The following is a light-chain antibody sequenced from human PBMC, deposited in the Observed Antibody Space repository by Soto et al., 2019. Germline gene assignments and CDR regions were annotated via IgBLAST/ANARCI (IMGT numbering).Light chain of an antibody. CDR2: EFN. J-gene: IGLJ1*01. V-gene: IGLV2-23*02. CDR3: CSSADSSTPHV. Sequence: QSVLTQPASVSGSPGQSITISCTGTSSDVASYYFVSWYQQHPGKAPKLMIYEFNERPSGISSRFSGSTSGNTASLTISGLQAEDEADYYCCSSADSSTPHVFGTGTKVTVL. CDR1: SSDVASYYF.